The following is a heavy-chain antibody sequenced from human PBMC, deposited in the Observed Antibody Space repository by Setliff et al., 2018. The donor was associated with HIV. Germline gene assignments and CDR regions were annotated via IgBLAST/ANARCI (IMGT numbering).Heavy chain of an antibody. CDR1: GGSISSGGYS. Sequence: SETLSLTCAVSGGSISSGGYSWSWIRQPPGKGLGWIGYVDYNGRTDYNPSLKSRVTISLDTSKNQFSLKLSSVTAADTAVYYCARGGSSGGYAWFDPWGQGTLVTVSS. V-gene: IGHV4-61*08. D-gene: IGHD6-19*01. CDR3: ARGGSSGGYAWFDP. J-gene: IGHJ5*02. CDR2: VDYNGRT.